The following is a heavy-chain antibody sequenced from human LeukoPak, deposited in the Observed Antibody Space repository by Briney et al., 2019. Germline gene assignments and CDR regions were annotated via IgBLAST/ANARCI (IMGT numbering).Heavy chain of an antibody. D-gene: IGHD6-6*01. Sequence: PGGSLRLSCAASGFTFISYAMSWVRQAPGKGLEWVSAISGSGGSTYYADSVKGRFTISRDNSKNTLYLQMNSLRAEDTAVYYCAKDLFPARLAARPGDYWGQGTLVTVSS. V-gene: IGHV3-23*01. CDR1: GFTFISYA. J-gene: IGHJ4*02. CDR3: AKDLFPARLAARPGDY. CDR2: ISGSGGST.